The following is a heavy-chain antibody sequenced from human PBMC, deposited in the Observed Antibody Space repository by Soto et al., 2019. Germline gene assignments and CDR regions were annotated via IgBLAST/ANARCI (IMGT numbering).Heavy chain of an antibody. CDR1: VYSFTYYH. J-gene: IGHJ6*02. CDR2: INPKSGGT. Sequence: GXSVKVSCKASVYSFTYYHIHWVRQAPGQGLEWLGRINPKSGGTSTAQKFQGWVTMTTDTSISTASMELTRLTSDDTAIYYCARGDSTDCSNGVCSFFYNHDMDVWGQGPTVTVSS. CDR3: ARGDSTDCSNGVCSFFYNHDMDV. V-gene: IGHV1-2*04. D-gene: IGHD2-8*01.